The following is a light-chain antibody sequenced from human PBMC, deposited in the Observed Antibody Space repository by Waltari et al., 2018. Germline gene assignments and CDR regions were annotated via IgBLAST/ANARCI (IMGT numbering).Light chain of an antibody. J-gene: IGLJ3*02. CDR2: DVT. CDR1: SSDVGVYNY. CDR3: SSYRSSSTWV. Sequence: QSALTQPASVSGPPGQSITISCTGTSSDVGVYNYVSWYQQHPGKAPKLMIYDVTNRPSGVSNRFSGSKSGNTASLTISGLQAEDEADYYCSSYRSSSTWVFGGGTKLTVL. V-gene: IGLV2-14*03.